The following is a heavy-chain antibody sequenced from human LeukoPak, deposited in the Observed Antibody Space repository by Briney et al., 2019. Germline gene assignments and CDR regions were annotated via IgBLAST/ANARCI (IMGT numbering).Heavy chain of an antibody. Sequence: SETLSLTCSVSGGSIGGYFWSWIRQPAGKGLEWIGRIYSSGSTNYNPSLRSRVTMSVDTSKNQFSLTLSSVTAADTGVYYCANYKRGAVFGVVKFGDYYYYMDVWGKGTTVTVSS. CDR2: IYSSGST. V-gene: IGHV4-4*07. D-gene: IGHD3-3*01. J-gene: IGHJ6*03. CDR3: ANYKRGAVFGVVKFGDYYYYMDV. CDR1: GGSIGGYF.